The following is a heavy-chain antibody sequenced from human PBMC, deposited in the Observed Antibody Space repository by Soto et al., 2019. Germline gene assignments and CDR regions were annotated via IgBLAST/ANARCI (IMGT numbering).Heavy chain of an antibody. J-gene: IGHJ3*02. V-gene: IGHV4-34*01. D-gene: IGHD2-2*01. Sequence: QVQLQQWGAGLLKPSETLSLTCAVYGGSFSGYYWSWIRQPPGKGLEWIGEINHSGSTNYNPSLKSRVTISVDTSKYQFSLKLSSVTAADTAVYYYSLGYCSSTSCYPGIYDAFDIWGQGTMVTVSS. CDR1: GGSFSGYY. CDR2: INHSGST. CDR3: SLGYCSSTSCYPGIYDAFDI.